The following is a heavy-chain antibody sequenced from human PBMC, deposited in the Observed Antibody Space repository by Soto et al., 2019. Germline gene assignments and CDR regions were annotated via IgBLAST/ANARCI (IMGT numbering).Heavy chain of an antibody. CDR2: INPNSGGT. Sequence: ASVKVSCKASGDTFTANYIHWVRQAPGQGLEWMGWINPNSGGTKSAEKFQGRVTMTRDTSISTAYMELSRLTSDDTAVYYCASAAVTGTAGLDFWGQGTQVTVSS. CDR3: ASAAVTGTAGLDF. D-gene: IGHD6-19*01. J-gene: IGHJ4*02. CDR1: GDTFTANY. V-gene: IGHV1-2*02.